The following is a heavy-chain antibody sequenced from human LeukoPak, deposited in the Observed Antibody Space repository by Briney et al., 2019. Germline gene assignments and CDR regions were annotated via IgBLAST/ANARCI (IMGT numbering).Heavy chain of an antibody. CDR2: IYHSGNT. J-gene: IGHJ3*02. D-gene: IGHD5-18*01. V-gene: IGHV4-34*01. CDR1: GGSFSGYY. Sequence: SETLSLTCAVYGGSFSGYYWSWIRQPPGKGLEWIGGIYHSGNTNHNPSLKSRVTISVDTSKNQFSLKLSSVTAADTAVYYCARGIQLWSDAFDIWGQGTMVTVSS. CDR3: ARGIQLWSDAFDI.